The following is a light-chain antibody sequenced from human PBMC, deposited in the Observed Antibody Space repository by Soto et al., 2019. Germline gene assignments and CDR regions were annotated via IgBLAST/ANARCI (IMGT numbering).Light chain of an antibody. Sequence: QSVLTHPASVSGSPGQSISISCIGTSSDVGAFNYVSWYQHHPGKAPQLIIYDVTSWPSGVSNRFSASKSGNTASLTISGLQAEDEADYYCSSYTTRNTEVFGTGTKVTVL. V-gene: IGLV2-14*03. J-gene: IGLJ1*01. CDR3: SSYTTRNTEV. CDR1: SSDVGAFNY. CDR2: DVT.